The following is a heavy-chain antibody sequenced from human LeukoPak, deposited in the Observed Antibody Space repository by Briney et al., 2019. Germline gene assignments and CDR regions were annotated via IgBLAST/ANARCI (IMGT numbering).Heavy chain of an antibody. J-gene: IGHJ3*02. CDR2: ISGSSSYI. CDR1: GFTFSSYS. D-gene: IGHD6-19*01. V-gene: IGHV3-21*01. Sequence: GGSLRLSCAASGFTFSSYSMNWVRQAPGKGLEWVSSISGSSSYINYADSVKGRFTISRDNAQNSLFLQLNSLRAEETAVYYCARDPYSSGWYKDAFDIWGQGTMVTVSS. CDR3: ARDPYSSGWYKDAFDI.